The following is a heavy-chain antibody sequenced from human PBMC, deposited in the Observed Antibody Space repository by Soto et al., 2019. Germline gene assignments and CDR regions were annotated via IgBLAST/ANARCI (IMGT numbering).Heavy chain of an antibody. V-gene: IGHV1-2*04. Sequence: ASVKVSCKASGYTFTGYYMHWVRQAPGQGLEWMGWINPNSGGTNYAQKFQGWVTMTRDTSISTAYMELSRLRSDDTAVYYCARTAIFGVVNNWFDPWGQGTLVTVSS. CDR2: INPNSGGT. J-gene: IGHJ5*02. D-gene: IGHD3-3*01. CDR3: ARTAIFGVVNNWFDP. CDR1: GYTFTGYY.